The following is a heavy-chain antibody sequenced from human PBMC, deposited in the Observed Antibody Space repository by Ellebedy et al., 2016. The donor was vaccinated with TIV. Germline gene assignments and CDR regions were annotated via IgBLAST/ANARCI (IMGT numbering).Heavy chain of an antibody. CDR3: ARQHTVVTDWYFDL. CDR2: IYPGDSDT. J-gene: IGHJ2*01. D-gene: IGHD4-23*01. CDR1: GYSFTSYW. Sequence: PGGSLRLSCKGSGYSFTSYWISWVRQMPGKGLEWMGIIYPGDSDTRYSPSFQGQVTISADKSISTAYLQWSSLKASDTAMYYCARQHTVVTDWYFDLWGRGTLVTVSS. V-gene: IGHV5-51*01.